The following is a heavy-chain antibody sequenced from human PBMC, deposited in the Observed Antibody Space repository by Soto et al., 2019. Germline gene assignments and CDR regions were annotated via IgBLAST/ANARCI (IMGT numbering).Heavy chain of an antibody. CDR1: VYTFTSSG. V-gene: IGHV1-18*01. CDR3: ARAFFYQGSDSRGYSFDAFDF. CDR2: ISAHTGSS. J-gene: IGHJ3*01. Sequence: QVQLVQSGAEVKKPGASVKVSCKASVYTFTSSGMSWVRQAPGQGLECMGWISAHTGSSEYAQRFQGRVTMTTDRSTSTAYMELRSLRSDDTAVYYCARAFFYQGSDSRGYSFDAFDFWCPGTLVTVSS. D-gene: IGHD3-22*01.